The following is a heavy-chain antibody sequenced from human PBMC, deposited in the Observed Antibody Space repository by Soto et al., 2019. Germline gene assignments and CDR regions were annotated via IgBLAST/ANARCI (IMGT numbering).Heavy chain of an antibody. V-gene: IGHV3-23*01. CDR2: ISGSGGST. J-gene: IGHJ3*02. CDR3: AKAYTGIDAFDI. D-gene: IGHD1-26*01. CDR1: GFTFSSYA. Sequence: GGSLRLSCAASGFTFSSYAMGWVRQAPGKGLEWVSAISGSGGSTYYADSVKGRFTISRDNSKNTLYLQMNSLRAEDTAVYYCAKAYTGIDAFDIWGQGTMVTVSS.